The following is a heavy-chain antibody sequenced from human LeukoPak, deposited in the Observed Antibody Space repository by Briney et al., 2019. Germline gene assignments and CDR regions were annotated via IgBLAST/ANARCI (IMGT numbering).Heavy chain of an antibody. V-gene: IGHV3-23*01. CDR3: AISRRKNYYYGMDV. D-gene: IGHD6-13*01. CDR1: GFTFSSYA. CDR2: ISGSGGST. J-gene: IGHJ6*02. Sequence: GGSLRLSCAASGFTFSSYAMSWVRQAPGEGLEWVSAISGSGGSTYYADSVKGRFTISRDNSKNTLYLQMNSLRAEDTAVYYCAISRRKNYYYGMDVWGQGTTVTVSS.